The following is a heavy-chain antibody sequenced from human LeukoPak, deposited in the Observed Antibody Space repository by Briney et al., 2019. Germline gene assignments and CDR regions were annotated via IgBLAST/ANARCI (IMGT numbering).Heavy chain of an antibody. CDR2: IYTSGST. CDR1: GGSISSYY. J-gene: IGHJ4*02. V-gene: IGHV4-4*07. D-gene: IGHD6-13*01. CDR3: GRGGIAAAASGIDY. Sequence: KPSETLSLTCTVSGGSISSYYWSWIRQPAGKGLEWIGRIYTSGSTNYNYNPSLKSRVTMSVDTSKNQFSLKLNSVTAADTAVYYCGRGGIAAAASGIDYWGQGTLVAVSS.